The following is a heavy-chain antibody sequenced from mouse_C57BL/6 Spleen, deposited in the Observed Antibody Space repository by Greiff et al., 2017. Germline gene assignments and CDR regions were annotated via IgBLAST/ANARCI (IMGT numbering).Heavy chain of an antibody. CDR1: GYTFTSYW. V-gene: IGHV1-64*01. CDR3: ARRYYGSSSYYFDY. Sequence: QVQLQQPGAELVKPGASVKLSCKASGYTFTSYWMHWVKQRPGQGLEWIGMIHPNSGSTNYNEKFKGKATLTVDKSSSTAYMQLSSLTSEDSAVYYCARRYYGSSSYYFDYWGQGTTLTVSS. J-gene: IGHJ2*01. CDR2: IHPNSGST. D-gene: IGHD1-1*01.